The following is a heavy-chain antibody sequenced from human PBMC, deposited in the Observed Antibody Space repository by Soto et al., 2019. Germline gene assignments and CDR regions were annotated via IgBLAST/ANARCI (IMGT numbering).Heavy chain of an antibody. D-gene: IGHD4-17*01. CDR3: AKEKSPLDYGDASIDY. CDR2: IWYDGSAK. CDR1: GFTFSSHG. Sequence: GGSLRLSCATSGFTFSSHGMHWVRQAPGKGLEWVALIWYDGSAKYYADSVKGRITVSRDNSKNTLYLQMNSLRAEDTAEYYCAKEKSPLDYGDASIDYWGQGTLVTVSS. J-gene: IGHJ4*02. V-gene: IGHV3-30*02.